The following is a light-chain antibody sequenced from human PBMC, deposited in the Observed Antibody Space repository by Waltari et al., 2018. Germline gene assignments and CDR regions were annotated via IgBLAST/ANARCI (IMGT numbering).Light chain of an antibody. V-gene: IGLV2-14*03. J-gene: IGLJ2*01. CDR1: TSDVGGYTY. CDR2: DVS. CDR3: SSYISSSTLEL. Sequence: QSALTQPASVSGSPGQSITIPCTGTTSDVGGYTYVSWYQQHPGKAPKLMNYDVSNRPSGVSNRFSGSKSGNTASLTISGLQAEDEADYYCSSYISSSTLELFGGGTSLTVL.